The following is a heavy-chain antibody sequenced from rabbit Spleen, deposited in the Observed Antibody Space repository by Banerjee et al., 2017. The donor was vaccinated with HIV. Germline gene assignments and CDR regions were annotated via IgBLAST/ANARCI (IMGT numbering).Heavy chain of an antibody. CDR2: IYAGSSGTT. V-gene: IGHV1S45*01. D-gene: IGHD5-1*01. J-gene: IGHJ4*01. Sequence: ELVESGGGLVQPGESLKLSCKASGIDFSSYGISWVRQAPGKGPEWIAYIYAGSSGTTEYASWAKGRFTISKTSSTTVTLQMTSLTVADTATYFCARAYVDGSVGVWNLWGPGTLVTVS. CDR3: ARAYVDGSVGVWNL. CDR1: GIDFSSYG.